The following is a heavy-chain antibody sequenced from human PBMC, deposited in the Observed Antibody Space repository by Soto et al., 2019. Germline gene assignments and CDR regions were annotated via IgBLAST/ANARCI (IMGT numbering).Heavy chain of an antibody. V-gene: IGHV3-33*01. CDR3: VREGVVVAAFRYYYFDY. Sequence: QVQLVESGGGVVQPGRSLRLSCAASGFTFSSYGMHWVRQAPGKGLEWVAVIWYDGSNKYYADSVKGRFTISRDNSKNTLYLQMNSLRAEDTAVYYCVREGVVVAAFRYYYFDYWGQGTLVTVSS. D-gene: IGHD2-15*01. CDR2: IWYDGSNK. CDR1: GFTFSSYG. J-gene: IGHJ4*02.